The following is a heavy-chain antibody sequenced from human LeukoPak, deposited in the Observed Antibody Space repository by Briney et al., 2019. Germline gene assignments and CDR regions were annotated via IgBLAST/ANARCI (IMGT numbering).Heavy chain of an antibody. J-gene: IGHJ4*02. D-gene: IGHD3-10*01. CDR3: ANYLMVRL. Sequence: PGGSLRLSCAASGFTFSSYAMDWVRQAPGKGLEWVSTISGNGGSTYYADSVKGRFTISRDNSKDTLYLQMNSLRAEDTAVYYCANYLMVRLWGQGTLVTVSS. V-gene: IGHV3-23*01. CDR1: GFTFSSYA. CDR2: ISGNGGST.